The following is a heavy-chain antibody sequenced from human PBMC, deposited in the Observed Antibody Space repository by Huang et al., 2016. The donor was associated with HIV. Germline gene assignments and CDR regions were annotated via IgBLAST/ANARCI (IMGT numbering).Heavy chain of an antibody. CDR2: LSTGGSA. CDR3: ARVESGYYDAFDI. V-gene: IGHV4-61*09. D-gene: IGHD3-3*01. J-gene: IGHJ3*02. CDR1: GGSISTGNYD. Sequence: QVQLQESGPGLVKPSETLSLTCTVSGGSISTGNYDWSWIRPPAGKGLEWVGHLSTGGSANYNPSLKSRVTISRDTSKTQFSLKLSSVTAADSAVYYCARVESGYYDAFDIWGPGTTVTVSS.